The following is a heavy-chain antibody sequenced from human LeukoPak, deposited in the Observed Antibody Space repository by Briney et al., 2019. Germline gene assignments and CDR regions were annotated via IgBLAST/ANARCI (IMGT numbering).Heavy chain of an antibody. D-gene: IGHD4-17*01. CDR1: GLTFSSYG. CDR2: IWYDGSNK. J-gene: IGHJ6*02. Sequence: GGSLRLSCAASGLTFSSYGMHWVRQAPGKGLEWVAVIWYDGSNKYYADSVKGRFTISRDNSKNTLYLQMNSLRAEDTAVYYCARDRSVTESGFYYYYGMDVWGQGTTVTVSS. CDR3: ARDRSVTESGFYYYYGMDV. V-gene: IGHV3-33*01.